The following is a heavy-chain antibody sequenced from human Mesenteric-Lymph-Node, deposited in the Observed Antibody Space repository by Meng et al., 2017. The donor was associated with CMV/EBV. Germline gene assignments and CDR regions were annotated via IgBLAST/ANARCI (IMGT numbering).Heavy chain of an antibody. V-gene: IGHV3-9*01. D-gene: IGHD6-13*01. J-gene: IGHJ4*02. CDR2: ISWNSATI. Sequence: SLKISCTGSGFTFGDYAMSWVRQAPGKGLEWVSGISWNSATIGYADSVRGRFTISRDNAKNSLYLQMHSLRAEDTALYYCAKDRSGSSWDLHFFDYWGQGTLVTVSS. CDR1: GFTFGDYA. CDR3: AKDRSGSSWDLHFFDY.